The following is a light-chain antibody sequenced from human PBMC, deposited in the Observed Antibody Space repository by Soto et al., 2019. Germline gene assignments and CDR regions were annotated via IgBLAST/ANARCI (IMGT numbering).Light chain of an antibody. V-gene: IGKV3-20*01. CDR2: SAI. CDR3: QQYDSFPRT. CDR1: QSVRSSY. J-gene: IGKJ2*01. Sequence: EIVLTQSPGTLSLSPGERATLSCRASQSVRSSYIGWYQQKPGQAPRLVIYSAISRATGIPDRFSGSASGTDFTLTISRLEPEDFAVYYCQQYDSFPRTFGQGTKLDLK.